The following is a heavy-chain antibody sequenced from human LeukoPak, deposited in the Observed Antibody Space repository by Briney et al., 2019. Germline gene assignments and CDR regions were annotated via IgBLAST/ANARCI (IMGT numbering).Heavy chain of an antibody. V-gene: IGHV1-24*01. D-gene: IGHD3-22*01. Sequence: ASVNVSCKVSVYTLTELSMHWVRQAPGKGLEWMGGFDPEDGETIYAQKFQGRVTMTEDTSTDTAFKELSSRRSEDTAVYYCGTRVYDSSGYFYFDYWGQGTLVTVSS. CDR1: VYTLTELS. J-gene: IGHJ4*02. CDR2: FDPEDGET. CDR3: GTRVYDSSGYFYFDY.